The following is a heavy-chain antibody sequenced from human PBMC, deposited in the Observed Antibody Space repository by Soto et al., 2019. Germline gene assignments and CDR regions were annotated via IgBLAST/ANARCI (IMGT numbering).Heavy chain of an antibody. CDR3: ARAGGDGGRCYTQVGLRYGMDV. V-gene: IGHV3-30-3*01. CDR1: GFTFSSYV. J-gene: IGHJ6*02. CDR2: ISYDGNNK. Sequence: QVQLVESGGGVVQPGRSLRLSCAASGFTFSSYVMHWVRQAPGKGLEWVAVISYDGNNKYYADSVKGRFTISRDNSKNTLYLQMNSMRAEDTAVYYCARAGGDGGRCYTQVGLRYGMDVWGQGTTVTVSS. D-gene: IGHD2-15*01.